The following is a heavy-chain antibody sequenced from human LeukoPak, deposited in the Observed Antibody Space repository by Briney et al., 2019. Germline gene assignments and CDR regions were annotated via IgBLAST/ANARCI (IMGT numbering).Heavy chain of an antibody. J-gene: IGHJ4*02. CDR1: GFTFSSYA. V-gene: IGHV3-23*01. CDR2: ISGSGVST. CDR3: ARDGLGYSGYDWQRTGDD. Sequence: GGSLRLSCAASGFTFSSYAMSWVRQAPGRGLEWVSVISGSGVSTFYAESVKGRFTISRDNSKNTLYLQMNSLRAEDTAVYYCARDGLGYSGYDWQRTGDDWGQGTLVTVSS. D-gene: IGHD5-12*01.